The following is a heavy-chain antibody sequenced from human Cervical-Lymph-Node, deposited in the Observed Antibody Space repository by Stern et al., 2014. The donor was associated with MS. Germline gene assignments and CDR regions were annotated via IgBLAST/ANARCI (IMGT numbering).Heavy chain of an antibody. CDR3: AKDLLRVWFGALSGMDV. CDR1: GFTFDEYA. Sequence: VQLVDSGGGLVQPGRSLRLSCAASGFTFDEYAMPWVPQAPGKGLGGVSGITWNSGSIGYADSVKGRFTIYRDNAKNSLYQQMNSLRAEDTALYYCAKDLLRVWFGALSGMDVWGQGTAVTVSS. D-gene: IGHD3-10*01. J-gene: IGHJ6*02. CDR2: ITWNSGSI. V-gene: IGHV3-9*01.